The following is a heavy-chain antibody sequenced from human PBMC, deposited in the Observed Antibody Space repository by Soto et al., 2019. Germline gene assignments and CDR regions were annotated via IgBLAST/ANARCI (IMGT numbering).Heavy chain of an antibody. CDR3: ARDGIAAAGTSWFDP. CDR2: INAGNGNT. Sequence: QVQLVQSGAEEKKPGASVKVSCKASGYTFTSHAMHWVRQAPGQRLEWMGWINAGNGNTKYSQKFPGRGTITTDTSASTAYMELSSLRSEDTAVYYCARDGIAAAGTSWFDPWGQGTLVTVSS. J-gene: IGHJ5*02. V-gene: IGHV1-3*05. CDR1: GYTFTSHA. D-gene: IGHD6-13*01.